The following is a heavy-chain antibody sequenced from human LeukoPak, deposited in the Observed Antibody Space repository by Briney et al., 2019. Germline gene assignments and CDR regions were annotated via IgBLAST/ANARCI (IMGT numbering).Heavy chain of an antibody. D-gene: IGHD6-6*01. CDR3: ARVAYSSSSEDY. V-gene: IGHV3-21*01. Sequence: GGSLRLSCAASGFTFSSYSMNWVRRAPGKGLEWVSSISSSSSYIYYADSVKGRFTISRDTAKNSLYLQMNSLRAEDTAVYYCARVAYSSSSEDYWGQGTLVTVSS. CDR2: ISSSSSYI. CDR1: GFTFSSYS. J-gene: IGHJ4*02.